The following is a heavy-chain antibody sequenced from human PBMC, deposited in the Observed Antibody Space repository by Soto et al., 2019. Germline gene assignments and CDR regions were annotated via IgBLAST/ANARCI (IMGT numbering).Heavy chain of an antibody. J-gene: IGHJ6*02. CDR3: ARSPDSSGYYPRWYYYGMDV. V-gene: IGHV4-30-2*01. Sequence: TSETLSLTCAVSGGSISSGGYSWSWIRQPPGKGLEWIGYMYHSGSTYYNPSLKSRVTISIDRSKNQFSLKLSSVTAADTAVYYCARSPDSSGYYPRWYYYGMDVWGQGTTVTVSS. CDR1: GGSISSGGYS. CDR2: MYHSGST. D-gene: IGHD3-22*01.